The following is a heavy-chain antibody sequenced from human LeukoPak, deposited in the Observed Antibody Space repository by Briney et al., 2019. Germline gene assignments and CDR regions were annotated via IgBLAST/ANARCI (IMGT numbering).Heavy chain of an antibody. CDR2: ISNSGSNR. CDR1: GFTFSSYE. Sequence: GGSLRLSCAASGFTFSSYEMNWVRQAPGKGLEWVSYISNSGSNRYYADSVKGRFTISRDNAKNSVYLQMNSLRAEDTAVYYCTTYLGAYAAYYFDFWGQGTLVTVSS. V-gene: IGHV3-48*03. D-gene: IGHD5-12*01. CDR3: TTYLGAYAAYYFDF. J-gene: IGHJ4*02.